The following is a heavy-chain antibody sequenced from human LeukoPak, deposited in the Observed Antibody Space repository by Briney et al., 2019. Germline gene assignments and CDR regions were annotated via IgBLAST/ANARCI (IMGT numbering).Heavy chain of an antibody. J-gene: IGHJ6*02. CDR1: GDSISNYY. CDR2: IYTSGYT. CDR3: AKKSQPMSAARGRDV. V-gene: IGHV4-4*07. Sequence: SETLSLTCTVSGDSISNYYWNWVRQPAGKGLEWIGHIYTSGYTNYNPSLKSRVTVSVDTSKNQFSLKLTSVTAADAAVYYCAKKSQPMSAARGRDVGGQGPTVPVSS. D-gene: IGHD2-2*01.